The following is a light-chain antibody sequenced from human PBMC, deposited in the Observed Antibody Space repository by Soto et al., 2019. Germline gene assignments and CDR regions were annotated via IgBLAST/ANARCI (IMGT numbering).Light chain of an antibody. V-gene: IGKV1-9*01. CDR1: QGITNS. Sequence: DIQLTQSPSFLSASVGDRVTITCRASQGITNSLAWYQQKPGKAPNLLIYAASTLQGGVPSRFSGSGSGTDFTPTISSLQPEDFATYYCQQLTSNPLTFGGGTKVEIK. CDR2: AAS. J-gene: IGKJ4*01. CDR3: QQLTSNPLT.